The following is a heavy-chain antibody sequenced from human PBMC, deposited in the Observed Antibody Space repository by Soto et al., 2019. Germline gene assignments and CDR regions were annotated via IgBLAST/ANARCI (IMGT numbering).Heavy chain of an antibody. CDR2: ISYDGSNK. V-gene: IGHV3-30-3*01. D-gene: IGHD3-10*01. Sequence: GGSLRLSCAASGFTFSSYAMHWVRQAPGKGLEWVAVISYDGSNKYYADSVKGRFTISRDNSKNTLYLQMNSLRAEDTAVYYCARGGGGRITMVRGPFDYWGQGTLVTVSS. CDR3: ARGGGGRITMVRGPFDY. CDR1: GFTFSSYA. J-gene: IGHJ4*02.